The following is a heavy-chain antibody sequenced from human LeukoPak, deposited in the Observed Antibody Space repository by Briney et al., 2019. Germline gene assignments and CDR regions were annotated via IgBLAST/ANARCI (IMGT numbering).Heavy chain of an antibody. J-gene: IGHJ6*02. V-gene: IGHV3-74*01. Sequence: GGSLRLSCAASGFTFSSYWMHWVRQAPGKGLVWDSRINSDGSSTSYADSVRGRFTISRDNAKNTLYLQMNSLRAEDTAVYYCARDLSDYGDAYYYGMDVWGQGTTVTVSS. D-gene: IGHD4-17*01. CDR3: ARDLSDYGDAYYYGMDV. CDR2: INSDGSST. CDR1: GFTFSSYW.